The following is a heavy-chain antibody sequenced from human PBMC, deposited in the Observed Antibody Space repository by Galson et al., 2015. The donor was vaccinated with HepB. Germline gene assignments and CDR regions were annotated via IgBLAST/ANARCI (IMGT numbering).Heavy chain of an antibody. CDR3: ARDTSYYDILTGYYIHQY. V-gene: IGHV1-18*04. CDR1: GYTFTSYG. J-gene: IGHJ4*02. CDR2: ISAYNGNA. D-gene: IGHD3-9*01. Sequence: SVTVSCKASGYTFTSYGISWVRQAPGQGLEWMGWISAYNGNANYAQKLQGRVTMTTDTSTSTAYMELRSLRSDDTAVYYCARDTSYYDILTGYYIHQYWGQGTLVTVSS.